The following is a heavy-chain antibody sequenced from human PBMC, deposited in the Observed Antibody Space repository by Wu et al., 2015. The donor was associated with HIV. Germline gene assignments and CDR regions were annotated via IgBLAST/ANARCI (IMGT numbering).Heavy chain of an antibody. CDR2: FIPIFGTT. CDR3: AREWDYGGNSYAFDI. CDR1: GGTFSSSA. J-gene: IGHJ3*02. V-gene: IGHV1-69*05. Sequence: QVHLVQSGAEVKKPGSSVKVSCKAAGGTFSSSAISWVRQAPGQGLEWMGGFIPIFGTTNFAQKFQGRLTIITDESTSTAYMELSSLRSEDTAVYYCAREWDYGGNSYAFDIWGQGTMVTVSS. D-gene: IGHD4-23*01.